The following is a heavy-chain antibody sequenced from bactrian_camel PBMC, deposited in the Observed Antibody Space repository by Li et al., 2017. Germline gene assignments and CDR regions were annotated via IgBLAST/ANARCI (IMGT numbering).Heavy chain of an antibody. V-gene: IGHV3S54*01. CDR1: GNVYSLNC. CDR3: AAGIYCLSGRPPKRSEYNY. Sequence: HVQLVESGGGSVQNGGSLKLSCVASGNVYSLNCLAWFRQAPGKEREGVASILTAAGHTYYADHMKGKFTISQDSTANTVSLQMNALEPEDTATYYCAAGIYCLSGRPPKRSEYNYWGQGTQVTVS. D-gene: IGHD1*01. J-gene: IGHJ4*01. CDR2: ILTAAGHT.